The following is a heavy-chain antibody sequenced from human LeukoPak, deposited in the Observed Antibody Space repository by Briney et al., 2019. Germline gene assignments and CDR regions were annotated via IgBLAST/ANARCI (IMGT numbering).Heavy chain of an antibody. Sequence: GGSLRLSCTASGFTFSSYAMTWVRQAPGKGLEWVSTVSGSGESTYYADSVQGRFTISRDNSQNTLYLQMNSLRADDTAVYYCATRRSILCFWGQGTLVTVSS. V-gene: IGHV3-23*01. CDR2: VSGSGEST. CDR3: ATRRSILCF. D-gene: IGHD3-10*01. CDR1: GFTFSSYA. J-gene: IGHJ4*02.